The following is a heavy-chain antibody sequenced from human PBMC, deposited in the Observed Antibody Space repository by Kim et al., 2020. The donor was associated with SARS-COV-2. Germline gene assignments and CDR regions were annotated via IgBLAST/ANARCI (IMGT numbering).Heavy chain of an antibody. CDR1: GYTFTSYD. Sequence: ASVKVSCKASGYTFTSYDINWVRQATGQGLEWMGWMNPNSGNTGYAQKFQGRVTMTRNTSISTAYMELSSLRSEDTAVYYCARGSLWFGEHYYYYGMDVWGQGTPVTVSS. D-gene: IGHD3-10*01. J-gene: IGHJ6*02. CDR2: MNPNSGNT. CDR3: ARGSLWFGEHYYYYGMDV. V-gene: IGHV1-8*01.